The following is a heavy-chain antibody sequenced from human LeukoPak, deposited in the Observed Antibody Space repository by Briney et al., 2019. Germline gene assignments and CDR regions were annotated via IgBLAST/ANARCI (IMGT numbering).Heavy chain of an antibody. CDR2: IYSGAST. V-gene: IGHV3-53*01. J-gene: IGHJ4*02. CDR3: ARDKRLRLGEFGY. Sequence: GGSLRLSCATSGFTFSSYAMNWVRQAPGKGLEWVSVIYSGASTYYADSVKGRFTISRDNSKNTLYLQMNSLRAEDTAVYYCARDKRLRLGEFGYWGQGTLVTVSS. D-gene: IGHD3-16*01. CDR1: GFTFSSYA.